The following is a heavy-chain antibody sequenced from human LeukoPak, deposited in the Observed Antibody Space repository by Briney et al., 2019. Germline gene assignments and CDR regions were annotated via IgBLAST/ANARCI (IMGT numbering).Heavy chain of an antibody. CDR1: GGTFSSYA. V-gene: IGHV1-69*13. D-gene: IGHD5-18*01. Sequence: SVKVSCKASGGTFSSYAISWVRQAPGQGLEWMGGIIPIFGTANYAQKFQGRVTITADESTSTAYMELSSLRSEDTAVYYCASPEGGYSYGPFDYWGQGTLVTVSS. CDR3: ASPEGGYSYGPFDY. J-gene: IGHJ4*02. CDR2: IIPIFGTA.